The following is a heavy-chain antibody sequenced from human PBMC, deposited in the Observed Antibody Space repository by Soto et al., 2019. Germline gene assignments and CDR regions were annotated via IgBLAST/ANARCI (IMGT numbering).Heavy chain of an antibody. J-gene: IGHJ3*01. Sequence: PGGSLRLSCAASGFIFTSYAMNWVRQAPGKGLEWVSVIGGRGNSAYYADSVQGRFTISRDNSKNTLSLRMSSLTADDTAIYYCVREGRGSFDFWGRGTMVTVSS. CDR3: VREGRGSFDF. CDR1: GFIFTSYA. D-gene: IGHD5-12*01. V-gene: IGHV3-23*01. CDR2: IGGRGNSA.